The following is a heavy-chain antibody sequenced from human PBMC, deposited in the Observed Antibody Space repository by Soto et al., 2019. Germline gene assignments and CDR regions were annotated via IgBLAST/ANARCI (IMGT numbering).Heavy chain of an antibody. J-gene: IGHJ4*02. CDR2: MNDSGNT. Sequence: SETLSLTCAVYGGSLSGYDWTWIRQPPGKGLEWIGEMNDSGNTNYNPSLKSRVTISVDTSKNQFSLKLSSVTAADTAMYYCARGAPGFWGQGTLVPVSS. CDR3: ARGAPGF. V-gene: IGHV4-34*01. CDR1: GGSLSGYD.